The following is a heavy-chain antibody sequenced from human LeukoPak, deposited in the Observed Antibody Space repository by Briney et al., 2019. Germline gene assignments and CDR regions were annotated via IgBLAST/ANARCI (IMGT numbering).Heavy chain of an antibody. CDR1: GFTFSSYA. J-gene: IGHJ2*01. D-gene: IGHD2/OR15-2a*01. CDR3: ARDPRGIIVWYFDL. Sequence: GGSLRLSCAASGFTFSSYAMSWVRQAPGKGLEWVSAISGSGGSTYYADSVKGRFTISRDNSKNTLYLQMNSLRAEDTAVYYCARDPRGIIVWYFDLWGRGTLVTVSS. CDR2: ISGSGGST. V-gene: IGHV3-23*01.